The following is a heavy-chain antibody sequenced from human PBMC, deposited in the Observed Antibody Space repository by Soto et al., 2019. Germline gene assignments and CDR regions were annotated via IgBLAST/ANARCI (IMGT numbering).Heavy chain of an antibody. V-gene: IGHV3-11*01. Sequence: QVQLVESGGGLVKPGGSLRLSCAASGFTFSDYYMTWIRQAPGKGLEWVSYISSSGTGIYYPDSVKGRFTISRDNAKKSLYLQLSGLRAEDTAVYYCARAYSDAFDIWDQGTMVTVSS. J-gene: IGHJ3*02. CDR3: ARAYSDAFDI. CDR1: GFTFSDYY. CDR2: ISSSGTGI. D-gene: IGHD2-15*01.